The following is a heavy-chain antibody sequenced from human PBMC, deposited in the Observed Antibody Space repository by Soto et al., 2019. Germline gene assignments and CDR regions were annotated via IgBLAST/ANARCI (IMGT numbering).Heavy chain of an antibody. CDR3: ARTEGSHVFWSGYYTGPFDY. V-gene: IGHV4-59*08. CDR1: GGSISSFF. CDR2: IYYTGST. J-gene: IGHJ4*02. Sequence: ASETLSLTCTVSGGSISSFFWSWIRQPPGKGLEWIGYIYYTGSTNYNPSLKSRVTISVDTSKNQFSLKLSSVTAADTAVYYCARTEGSHVFWSGYYTGPFDYWGQGTLVTVSS. D-gene: IGHD3-3*01.